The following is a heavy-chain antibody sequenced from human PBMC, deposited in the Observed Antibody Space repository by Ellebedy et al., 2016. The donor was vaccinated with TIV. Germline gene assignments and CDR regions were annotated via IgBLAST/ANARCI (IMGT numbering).Heavy chain of an antibody. D-gene: IGHD4-17*01. CDR1: GFTFSNYA. J-gene: IGHJ4*02. V-gene: IGHV3-15*01. CDR3: TRDNDYGDLF. Sequence: GESLKISCAASGFTFSNYAMSWVRQAPGKGLEWVGRIKSKTDGGTTDYAAPVKGRFTISRDDSKNTLYLQMNSLKTEDTAVYYCTRDNDYGDLFWGQGTLVTVSS. CDR2: IKSKTDGGTT.